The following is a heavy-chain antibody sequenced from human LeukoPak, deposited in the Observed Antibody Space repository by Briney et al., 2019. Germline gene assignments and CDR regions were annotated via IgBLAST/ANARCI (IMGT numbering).Heavy chain of an antibody. J-gene: IGHJ4*02. Sequence: PSETLSLTCTVSGGSISSSSYYWGWIRQPPGKGLEWIGSIYYSGSTYYNPSLKSRVTISVDTSKNQFSLKLSSVTAADTAVYYCAGLGYYDSSGSHWGQGTLVTVSS. CDR2: IYYSGST. V-gene: IGHV4-39*01. D-gene: IGHD3-22*01. CDR3: AGLGYYDSSGSH. CDR1: GGSISSSSYY.